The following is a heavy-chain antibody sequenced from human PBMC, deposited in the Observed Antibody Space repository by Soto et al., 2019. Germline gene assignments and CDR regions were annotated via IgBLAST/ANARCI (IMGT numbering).Heavy chain of an antibody. D-gene: IGHD2-2*01. Sequence: SETLSLTCSVSGGSITSGDYYWTWIRQHPGKGLEWIAYIHYDGRTYYNPSLQSRTATSVDTSKNQFSLELNSVTDADTAVYYCARRHSSSGGGFDYWGQGTLVTVS. CDR3: ARRHSSSGGGFDY. V-gene: IGHV4-31*02. CDR2: IHYDGRT. J-gene: IGHJ4*02. CDR1: GGSITSGDYY.